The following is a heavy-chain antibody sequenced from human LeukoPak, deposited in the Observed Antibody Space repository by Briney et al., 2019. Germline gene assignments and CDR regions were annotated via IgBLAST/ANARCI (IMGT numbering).Heavy chain of an antibody. CDR3: AGRGDY. V-gene: IGHV3-48*04. J-gene: IGHJ4*02. D-gene: IGHD3-16*01. CDR2: ISDRSSVI. CDR1: GLTFSTYS. Sequence: GGSLRLSCAASGLTFSTYSMNWVRQAPGKGLEWVAYISDRSSVIYYAESVKGRFTISRDNAKNLLYLQMNSLRAEDTAVYYCAGRGDYWGQGTLVTVSS.